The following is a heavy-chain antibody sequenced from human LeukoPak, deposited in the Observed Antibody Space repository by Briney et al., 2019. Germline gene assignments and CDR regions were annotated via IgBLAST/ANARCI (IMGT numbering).Heavy chain of an antibody. CDR2: IYYSGST. V-gene: IGHV4-39*01. J-gene: IGHJ3*02. Sequence: SETLSLTCTVSGGSISSYYWGWIRQPPGKGLEWIGSIYYSGSTYYNPSLKSRVTISVDTSKNQFSLKLSSVTAADTAVYYCASSRVLLWFGAPRDAFDIWGQGIMVTVSS. CDR3: ASSRVLLWFGAPRDAFDI. D-gene: IGHD3-10*01. CDR1: GGSISSYY.